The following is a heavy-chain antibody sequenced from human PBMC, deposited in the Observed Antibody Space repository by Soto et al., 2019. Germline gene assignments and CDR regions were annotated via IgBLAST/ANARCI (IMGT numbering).Heavy chain of an antibody. D-gene: IGHD3-10*01. CDR1: GFTFSDHY. Sequence: EVQLVESGGGLVQPGGSLRLSCAASGFTFSDHYMDWVRHVPGKGLEWISRIRNKANSYTTECATSVKGRFSISRDDSKSSLYLQMNSLRSDDTGVYYCSTFRSGSVFDCWGQGTLVTVSS. CDR3: STFRSGSVFDC. J-gene: IGHJ3*01. CDR2: IRNKANSYTT. V-gene: IGHV3-72*01.